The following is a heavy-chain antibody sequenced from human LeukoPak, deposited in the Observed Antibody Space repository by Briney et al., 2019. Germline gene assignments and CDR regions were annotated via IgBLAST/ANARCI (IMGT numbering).Heavy chain of an antibody. D-gene: IGHD6-6*01. CDR3: ASGRAAHLFDY. Sequence: AGGSLRLSCAASGFTFSTHWMIWVRQAPGKGPEWVANIKQDGSEAYYVDSVKGRFTISRDNAKNSLYLQMNSLRAEDTAVYYCASGRAAHLFDYWGQGTLVTVSS. CDR2: IKQDGSEA. J-gene: IGHJ4*02. V-gene: IGHV3-7*01. CDR1: GFTFSTHW.